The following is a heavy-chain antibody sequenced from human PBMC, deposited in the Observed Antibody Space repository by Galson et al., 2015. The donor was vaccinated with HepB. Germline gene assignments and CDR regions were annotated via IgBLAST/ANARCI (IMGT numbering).Heavy chain of an antibody. CDR1: GFTFSSYA. CDR2: MSGNTGDT. CDR3: AKRGPGYCSSTTYYKSFDY. V-gene: IGHV3-23*01. J-gene: IGHJ4*02. Sequence: SLRLSCAAPGFTFSSYAMGWVRQAPGKGLEYVSAMSGNTGDTYYADSVKGQFTISRDNSKNTLYLQMNSLRAEDTAVYYCAKRGPGYCSSTTYYKSFDYWGQGTQVTVSS. D-gene: IGHD2-2*02.